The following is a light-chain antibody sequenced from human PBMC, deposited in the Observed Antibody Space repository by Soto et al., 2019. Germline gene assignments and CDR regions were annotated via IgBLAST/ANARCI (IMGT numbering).Light chain of an antibody. CDR3: SSYTSSSTPYV. Sequence: QSALTQPASVSGSPGQSITISCTGTSSDAGGYNYVSWYQQHPGKAPKLMIYEVSNRPSGVSNRFSGSKSGNTASLTISGLQAEDEADYYCSSYTSSSTPYVFGPGTKVTVL. CDR1: SSDAGGYNY. CDR2: EVS. V-gene: IGLV2-14*01. J-gene: IGLJ1*01.